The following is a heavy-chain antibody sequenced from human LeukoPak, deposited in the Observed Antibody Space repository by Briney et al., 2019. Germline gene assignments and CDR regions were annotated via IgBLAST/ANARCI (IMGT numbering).Heavy chain of an antibody. J-gene: IGHJ4*02. Sequence: PGGSLRLPCAAFGFTFSSYSMNWVRQAPGKGLEWVSSISSSSSYIYYADSVKGRFTISRDNAKNSLYLQMNSLRAEDTAVYYCARDYVGVFDYWGQGTLVTVSS. V-gene: IGHV3-21*01. CDR1: GFTFSSYS. D-gene: IGHD3-16*01. CDR3: ARDYVGVFDY. CDR2: ISSSSSYI.